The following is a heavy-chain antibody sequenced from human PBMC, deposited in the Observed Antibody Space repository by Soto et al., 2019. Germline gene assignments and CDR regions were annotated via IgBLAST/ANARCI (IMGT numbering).Heavy chain of an antibody. CDR1: GFTFGNYA. J-gene: IGHJ4*02. V-gene: IGHV3-30*18. CDR2: ISYDGSKR. CDR3: AKGGGAPGYPIDY. D-gene: IGHD3-9*01. Sequence: QVQLGESGGGVVQPGKSLRLSCVGSGFTFGNYAMYWVRQAPGKGLEWVAFISYDGSKRYHVDSVKGQFTISRDNSRNTLYVQMDSLRPEDTAVYYCAKGGGAPGYPIDYWGQGTLVTVSS.